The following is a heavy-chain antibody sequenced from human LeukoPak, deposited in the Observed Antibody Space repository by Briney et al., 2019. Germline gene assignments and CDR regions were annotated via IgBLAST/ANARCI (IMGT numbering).Heavy chain of an antibody. Sequence: PGGSLRLSCAASGFTFSNAWMSWVRQAPGKGLEWVGRIKSKTDGGTTDYAAPAKGRFTISRDDSKNTLYLQMNSLKTEDTAVYYCTFLYPTCSGGSCYVFDYWGQGTLVTVSS. CDR3: TFLYPTCSGGSCYVFDY. CDR1: GFTFSNAW. V-gene: IGHV3-15*01. J-gene: IGHJ4*02. D-gene: IGHD2-15*01. CDR2: IKSKTDGGTT.